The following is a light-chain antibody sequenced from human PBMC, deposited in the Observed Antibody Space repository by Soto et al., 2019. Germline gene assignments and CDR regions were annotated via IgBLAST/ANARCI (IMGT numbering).Light chain of an antibody. CDR3: QSYDSTLKTYV. Sequence: QSVLTQPPSVSGAPGQRVTISSAGGSSNIGAGYDVHWYQHIPGTSPKLLIYINTNRPSGVPDRFSGSRSGPSAPLAITGLQAQDEAVYFCQSYDSTLKTYVYGSGTKVTVL. V-gene: IGLV1-40*01. CDR2: INT. CDR1: SSNIGAGYD. J-gene: IGLJ1*01.